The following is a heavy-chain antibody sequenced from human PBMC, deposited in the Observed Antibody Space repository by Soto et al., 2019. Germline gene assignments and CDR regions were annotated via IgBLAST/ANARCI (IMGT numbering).Heavy chain of an antibody. D-gene: IGHD2-21*02. CDR3: ARGHIVVVTAIPRGMDV. Sequence: ASVKVSCKASGYTFTSYYMHWVRQAPGQGLEWMGIINPSGGSTSYAQKFQGRVTMTRDTSTSTVYMELSSLRSEDTAVYYCARGHIVVVTAIPRGMDVWGQGTTVTLSS. V-gene: IGHV1-46*01. CDR1: GYTFTSYY. CDR2: INPSGGST. J-gene: IGHJ6*02.